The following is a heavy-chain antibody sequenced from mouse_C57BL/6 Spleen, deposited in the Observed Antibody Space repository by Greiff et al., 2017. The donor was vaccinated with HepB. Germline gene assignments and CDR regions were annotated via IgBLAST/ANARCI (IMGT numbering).Heavy chain of an antibody. CDR2: INYDGSST. Sequence: DVKLVESEGGLVQPGSSMKLSCTASGFTFSDYYMAWVRQVPEKGLEWVANINYDGSSTYYLDSLKSRFIISRDNAKNILYLQMSSLKSEDTATYYCARAQGYAMDYWGQGTSVTVSS. V-gene: IGHV5-16*01. CDR1: GFTFSDYY. CDR3: ARAQGYAMDY. J-gene: IGHJ4*01.